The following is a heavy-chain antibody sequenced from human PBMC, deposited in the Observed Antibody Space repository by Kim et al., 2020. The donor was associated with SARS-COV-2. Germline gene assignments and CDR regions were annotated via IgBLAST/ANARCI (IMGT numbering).Heavy chain of an antibody. V-gene: IGHV3-21*01. Sequence: GGSLRLSCAASGFTFSSYSMNWVRQAPGKGLEWVSSISSSSSYIYYADSVKGRFTISRDNAKNSLYLQMNSLRAEDTAVYYCARGGSGGVGAFDIWGQGTMVTVSS. CDR3: ARGGSGGVGAFDI. CDR2: ISSSSSYI. D-gene: IGHD3-10*01. J-gene: IGHJ3*02. CDR1: GFTFSSYS.